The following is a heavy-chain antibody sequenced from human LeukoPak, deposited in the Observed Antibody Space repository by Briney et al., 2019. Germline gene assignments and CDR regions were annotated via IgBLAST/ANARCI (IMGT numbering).Heavy chain of an antibody. J-gene: IGHJ5*02. D-gene: IGHD2-2*01. CDR2: IYYSGST. CDR3: ARTVVPAARGDWFDP. V-gene: IGHV4-59*01. Sequence: PETLSLTCTVSGGSISSYYWSWIRQPPGKGLEWVGYIYYSGSTNYNPSLKSRVTISVDTSKNQFSLKLSSVTAADTAVYYCARTVVPAARGDWFDPWGQGTLVTVSS. CDR1: GGSISSYY.